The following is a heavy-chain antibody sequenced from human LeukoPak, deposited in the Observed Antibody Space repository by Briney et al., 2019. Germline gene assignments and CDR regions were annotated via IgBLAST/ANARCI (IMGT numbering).Heavy chain of an antibody. V-gene: IGHV4-34*01. CDR2: SNHIRNT. CDR1: GGSFSGYY. Sequence: SETLSLTCAVYGGSFSGYYWSWIRQPPGKGLEWIGESNHIRNTNYNPPLKSRVTISVDTSKKQFSLKLGSVTAADTAVYYCARHTGAAAGHYFDYWGQGTLVTVSS. CDR3: ARHTGAAAGHYFDY. J-gene: IGHJ4*02. D-gene: IGHD6-13*01.